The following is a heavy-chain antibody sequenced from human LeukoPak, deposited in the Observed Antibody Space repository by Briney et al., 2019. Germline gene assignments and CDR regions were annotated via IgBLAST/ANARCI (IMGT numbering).Heavy chain of an antibody. J-gene: IGHJ4*02. CDR2: ISSSGSTI. CDR3: ARLPISGYDFFDY. Sequence: GGSLRLSCAASGFTFSDYYMSWIRQAPGKGLEWVSYISSSGSTIYYADSVKGRFTISRDNAKNSLYLQMNSLRAEDTAVYYCARLPISGYDFFDYWGQGTLVTVSS. D-gene: IGHD5-12*01. CDR1: GFTFSDYY. V-gene: IGHV3-11*01.